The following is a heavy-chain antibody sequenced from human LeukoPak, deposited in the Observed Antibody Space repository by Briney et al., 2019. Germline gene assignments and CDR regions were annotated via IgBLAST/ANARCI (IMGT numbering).Heavy chain of an antibody. Sequence: SGPTLVNPTQTLTLTCTFSGFSLSTSGVGVGWICQPPGKALEWLALIYWDDDKRYSPSLKSRLTITKDTSKNQVVLTMTNMDPVDTATYYCAHIGLGSGGSCCRDDYWGQGTLVTVSS. D-gene: IGHD2-15*01. CDR2: IYWDDDK. CDR1: GFSLSTSGVG. V-gene: IGHV2-5*02. CDR3: AHIGLGSGGSCCRDDY. J-gene: IGHJ4*02.